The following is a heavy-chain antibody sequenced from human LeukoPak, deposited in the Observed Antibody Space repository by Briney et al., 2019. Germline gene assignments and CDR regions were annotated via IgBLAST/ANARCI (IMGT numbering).Heavy chain of an antibody. Sequence: QPGGSLRLSCAASGFTFSSYWMSWVRQAPGKGLEWVANIKQDGSEKYYVDSVKGRFTISRDNAKNSLYLQMNSLRAEDTAVYYCAREPYDFWSGYRFDYWGQGTLVTVSS. V-gene: IGHV3-7*01. CDR3: AREPYDFWSGYRFDY. J-gene: IGHJ4*02. CDR1: GFTFSSYW. CDR2: IKQDGSEK. D-gene: IGHD3-3*01.